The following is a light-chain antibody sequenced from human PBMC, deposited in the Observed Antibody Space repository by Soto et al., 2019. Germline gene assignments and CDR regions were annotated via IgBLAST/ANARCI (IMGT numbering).Light chain of an antibody. CDR1: QSISNR. V-gene: IGKV1-5*01. CDR3: QQYNSYPLT. Sequence: DIQITQSPSTLSASVGDRVTITCRASQSISNRLAWYQQQPGKAPKILIYDASSLESGVQSRFSGSGSGTEFTLTISSLQPDDFATYYCQQYNSYPLTFGGGTKVDIK. CDR2: DAS. J-gene: IGKJ4*01.